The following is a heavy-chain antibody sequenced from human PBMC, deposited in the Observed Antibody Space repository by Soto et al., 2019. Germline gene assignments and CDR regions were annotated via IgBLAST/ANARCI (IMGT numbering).Heavy chain of an antibody. Sequence: ASVKVSCKASGGTFSSYAISWVRQAPGQGLEWMGGIIPIFGTANYAQKFQGRVTITADESTSTAYMELSSLRSEDTAVYYCANLQADSSSSGPGWFDPWGQGTLVTVSS. V-gene: IGHV1-69*13. D-gene: IGHD6-6*01. CDR3: ANLQADSSSSGPGWFDP. CDR2: IIPIFGTA. J-gene: IGHJ5*02. CDR1: GGTFSSYA.